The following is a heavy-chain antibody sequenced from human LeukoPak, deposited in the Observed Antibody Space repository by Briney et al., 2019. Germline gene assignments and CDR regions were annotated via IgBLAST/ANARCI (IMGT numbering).Heavy chain of an antibody. V-gene: IGHV4-59*08. Sequence: PSETLSLTCTVSGGSISSYYWSWIRQPPGKGLEWIGYIYYSGSTNYNPSLKSRITISVDTSKNQFSLKLSSVTAADTAVYYCARQIVGYCSSTSCRPGASDIWGQGTMVTVSS. D-gene: IGHD2-2*01. J-gene: IGHJ3*02. CDR2: IYYSGST. CDR3: ARQIVGYCSSTSCRPGASDI. CDR1: GGSISSYY.